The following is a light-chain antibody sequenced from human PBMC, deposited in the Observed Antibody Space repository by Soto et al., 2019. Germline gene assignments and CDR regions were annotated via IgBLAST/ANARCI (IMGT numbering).Light chain of an antibody. Sequence: QSALTQPASVSGSPGQSITISCTGTSSDVGGYNYVSWYQQHPGKAPKLIIYDVSNRPSGISNRFSGSKSGITASLTISGLLPEDEADYYCTSYTSSSTYVFGTGTKVTVL. J-gene: IGLJ1*01. CDR1: SSDVGGYNY. CDR3: TSYTSSSTYV. CDR2: DVS. V-gene: IGLV2-14*01.